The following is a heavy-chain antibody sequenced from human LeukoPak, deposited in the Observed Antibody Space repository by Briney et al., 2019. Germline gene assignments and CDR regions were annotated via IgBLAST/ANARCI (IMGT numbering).Heavy chain of an antibody. Sequence: GGSLRLSCAASGFTFSNAWMSWVRQAPGKGLEWVSYISSSSSTIYYADPVKGRFTISRDNAKNSLYLQMNSLRAEDTAVYYCAREDYYDSSGYSTNFDYWGQGTLVTVSS. CDR2: ISSSSSTI. J-gene: IGHJ4*02. D-gene: IGHD3-22*01. CDR1: GFTFSNAW. CDR3: AREDYYDSSGYSTNFDY. V-gene: IGHV3-48*01.